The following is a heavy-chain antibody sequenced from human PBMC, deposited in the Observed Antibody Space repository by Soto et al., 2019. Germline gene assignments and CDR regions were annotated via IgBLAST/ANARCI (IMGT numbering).Heavy chain of an antibody. CDR2: IYYSGST. D-gene: IGHD2-2*01. CDR3: AGHLGYCSTTNCYAWFAP. Sequence: QVQLQESGPGLVKPSETLSLTCTVSGGSISSYYWSWIRQPPGKGLEWIGYIYYSGSTNYNPSLKSRVTISADTSKNQFSLKLSSVTAADTAVYYCAGHLGYCSTTNCYAWFAPWGQGTLVTVSS. J-gene: IGHJ5*02. V-gene: IGHV4-59*08. CDR1: GGSISSYY.